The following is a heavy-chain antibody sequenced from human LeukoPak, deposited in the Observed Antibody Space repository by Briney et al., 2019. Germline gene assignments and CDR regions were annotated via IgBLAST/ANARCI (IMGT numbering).Heavy chain of an antibody. D-gene: IGHD3-10*01. Sequence: PGGSLRLSCAAFGFTFSDYYMSWIRQAPGKGLEWVSTIAGSGGSTYYADSVKGRFTISRDNSNNALYLQMDSLRPEDTAVYYCAKSRAALVVRGVGPHSWGQGTLVTVSS. V-gene: IGHV3-23*01. J-gene: IGHJ4*02. CDR3: AKSRAALVVRGVGPHS. CDR1: GFTFSDYY. CDR2: IAGSGGST.